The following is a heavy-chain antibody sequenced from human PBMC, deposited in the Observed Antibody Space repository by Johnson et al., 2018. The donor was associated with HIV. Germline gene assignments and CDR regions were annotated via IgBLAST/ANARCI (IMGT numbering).Heavy chain of an antibody. J-gene: IGHJ3*02. CDR2: ISFDGNLR. Sequence: QVQLVESGGGVVQPGKSLTLSCVVSGLSFSNFGIHWVRQAPGKGPEWVAVISFDGNLRKYADSVKGRFTISRDNSKNTLYLQMNRLRAEDTAVYYCAKGGVEYSSTWFDAFDIWGPGTMVTVSS. V-gene: IGHV3-30*18. D-gene: IGHD6-13*01. CDR3: AKGGVEYSSTWFDAFDI. CDR1: GLSFSNFG.